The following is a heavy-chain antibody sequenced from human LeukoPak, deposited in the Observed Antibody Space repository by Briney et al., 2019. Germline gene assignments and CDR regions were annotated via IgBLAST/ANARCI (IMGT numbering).Heavy chain of an antibody. J-gene: IGHJ3*02. CDR2: ISAYNGNT. CDR3: ARSGGSRSSPDDAFDI. CDR1: GYTFTSYG. Sequence: ASVKVSCKASGYTFTSYGISSVRQAPGQGLEWMGWISAYNGNTNYAQKLQGRVTMTTDTSTSTAYMELRSLRSDDTAVYYCARSGGSRSSPDDAFDIWGQGTVVTVSS. V-gene: IGHV1-18*04. D-gene: IGHD3-10*01.